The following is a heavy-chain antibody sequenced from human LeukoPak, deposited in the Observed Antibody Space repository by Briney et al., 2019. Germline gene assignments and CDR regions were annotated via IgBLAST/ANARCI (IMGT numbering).Heavy chain of an antibody. J-gene: IGHJ5*02. Sequence: SETLSLTCTVSGGSISSYYWSWIRQPPAKGLEWIGYIYYSGCTNYNPSLKSRVTISVDTSKNQFSLKLSSVTAADTAVYYCARLESGCSSTSCYNWFDPWGQGTLVTVSS. CDR1: GGSISSYY. CDR3: ARLESGCSSTSCYNWFDP. D-gene: IGHD2-2*01. CDR2: IYYSGCT. V-gene: IGHV4-59*08.